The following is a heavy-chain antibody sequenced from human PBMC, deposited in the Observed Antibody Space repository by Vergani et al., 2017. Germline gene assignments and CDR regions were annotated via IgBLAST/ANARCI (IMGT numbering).Heavy chain of an antibody. CDR2: IKQDGSEK. J-gene: IGHJ5*02. V-gene: IGHV3-7*01. CDR3: ARRYCSGGSCWYNGFDP. D-gene: IGHD2-15*01. Sequence: EVQLVESGGGLVQPGGSLRLSCAASGFTFSSYWMSWVRQAPGKGLEWVANIKQDGSEKYYVDSVKGRFTISRDNAKNSLYLQMNSLRAEDTAVYYCARRYCSGGSCWYNGFDPWGQGTLVTVSS. CDR1: GFTFSSYW.